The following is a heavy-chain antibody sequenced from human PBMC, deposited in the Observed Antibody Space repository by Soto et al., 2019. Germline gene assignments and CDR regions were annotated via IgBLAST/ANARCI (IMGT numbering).Heavy chain of an antibody. J-gene: IGHJ4*02. CDR3: AGGVSLAF. D-gene: IGHD3-16*01. Sequence: SETLSLTCTVSGGSISSYYWSWIRQPPGKGLEWIGHIYFSGSTNYNPSIKSRVTISVDTSKNQFSLKLSSVTAADTAMYYCAGGVSLAFWGQGTLVTVSS. CDR1: GGSISSYY. V-gene: IGHV4-59*01. CDR2: IYFSGST.